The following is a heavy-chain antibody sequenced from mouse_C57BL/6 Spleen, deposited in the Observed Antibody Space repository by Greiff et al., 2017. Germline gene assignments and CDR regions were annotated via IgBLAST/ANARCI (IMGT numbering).Heavy chain of an antibody. CDR3: ARFYYGTYLDH. CDR2: IDPSDSYT. CDR1: GYTFTSYW. Sequence: QVQLQQPGAELVMPGASVKLSCKASGYTFTSYWMHWVKQRPGQGLEWIGEIDPSDSYTNYNQKFKGKSTLTVDKSSSTAYMQLSSLTSEDSAVYYCARFYYGTYLDHWGQGTTLTVSS. V-gene: IGHV1-69*01. J-gene: IGHJ2*01. D-gene: IGHD1-1*01.